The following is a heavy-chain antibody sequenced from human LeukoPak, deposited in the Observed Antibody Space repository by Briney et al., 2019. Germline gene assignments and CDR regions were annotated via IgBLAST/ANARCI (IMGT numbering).Heavy chain of an antibody. Sequence: PGSSLRLSCAASGFTLSSYAMHWVRQAPGKGLEWVAVISYDGSNKYYTDSVKGRFTISRDNSKNTLYLQMNRLRAEDTAVYYCAKDRISMVRSSDIDNWGQGTLVTVSS. CDR2: ISYDGSNK. CDR3: AKDRISMVRSSDIDN. V-gene: IGHV3-30-3*01. CDR1: GFTLSSYA. J-gene: IGHJ4*02. D-gene: IGHD3-10*01.